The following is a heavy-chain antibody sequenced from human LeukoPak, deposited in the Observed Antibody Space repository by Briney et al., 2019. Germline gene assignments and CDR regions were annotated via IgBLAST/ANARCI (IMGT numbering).Heavy chain of an antibody. D-gene: IGHD6-6*01. Sequence: SETLSLTCAVYGGSFSGYYWSWIRQPPGKGLEWIGEINHSGSTNYNPSLESRVSMSVDTSKNQFSLKLRSVTAADTAVYYCAREGSMTARPFVSIDYWGQGTLVTVSS. V-gene: IGHV4-34*01. CDR1: GGSFSGYY. J-gene: IGHJ4*02. CDR3: AREGSMTARPFVSIDY. CDR2: INHSGST.